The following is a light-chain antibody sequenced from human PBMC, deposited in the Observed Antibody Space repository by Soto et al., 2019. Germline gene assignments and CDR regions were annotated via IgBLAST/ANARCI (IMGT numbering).Light chain of an antibody. CDR2: GAS. J-gene: IGKJ1*01. CDR1: QSVSNTS. Sequence: EIVLTQSPGTLSLSPGDRATLSCRASQSVSNTSLASYPQKPGQAPGLLIYGASNRATGIPDRFSGSGSGTDFTLTISRLEPEDFAVDYCQQYGSAGTFGQGTKVEIK. CDR3: QQYGSAGT. V-gene: IGKV3-20*01.